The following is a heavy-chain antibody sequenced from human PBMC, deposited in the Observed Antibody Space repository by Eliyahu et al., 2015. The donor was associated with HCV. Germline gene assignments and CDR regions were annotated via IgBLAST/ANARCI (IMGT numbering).Heavy chain of an antibody. V-gene: IGHV3-15*01. J-gene: IGHJ3*02. Sequence: EVQLVESGGGLVKPGGSLRLSCAASGFTFXNAWMXWVRQAPGKGLEWVGRIKSKTDGGTTDYAAPVKGRFTISRDDSKNTLYLQMNSLKTEDTAVYYCTTDTIFGVVDAFDIWGQGTMVTVSS. CDR2: IKSKTDGGTT. D-gene: IGHD3-3*01. CDR1: GFTFXNAW. CDR3: TTDTIFGVVDAFDI.